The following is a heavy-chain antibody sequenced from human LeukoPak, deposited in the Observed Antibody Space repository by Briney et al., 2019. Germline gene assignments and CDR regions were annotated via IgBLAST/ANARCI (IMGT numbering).Heavy chain of an antibody. D-gene: IGHD1-26*01. Sequence: SVKVSCKASGFTFTSSAMQWVRQARGQRLEWIGWIVVGSGNTNYAQKFQERVTITRDMSTSTAYMELSSLRSEDTAVCYCAAPFGAPSGSYESPLYYYYGMDVWGQGTTVTVSS. V-gene: IGHV1-58*02. CDR3: AAPFGAPSGSYESPLYYYYGMDV. J-gene: IGHJ6*02. CDR2: IVVGSGNT. CDR1: GFTFTSSA.